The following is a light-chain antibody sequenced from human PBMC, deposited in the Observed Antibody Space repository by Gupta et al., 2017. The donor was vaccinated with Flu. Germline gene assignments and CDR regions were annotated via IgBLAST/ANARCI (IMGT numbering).Light chain of an antibody. CDR1: SSNIGSNA. V-gene: IGLV1-44*01. CDR3: AAWDDSLNGHYV. CDR2: GSN. Sequence: SVLAHPPSASGTPGPRVTISCSGSSSNIGSNAVNWYQQVPGTSPKLLIYGSNQRPSGVPDRFAGSKSGTSASLAIRGLQSEDEADYYCAAWDDSLNGHYVFGTGTKVTVL. J-gene: IGLJ1*01.